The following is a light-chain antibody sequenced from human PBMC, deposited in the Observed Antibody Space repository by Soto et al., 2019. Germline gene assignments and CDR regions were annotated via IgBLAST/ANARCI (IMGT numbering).Light chain of an antibody. J-gene: IGLJ1*01. CDR2: EVS. CDR3: SSYAGSNNLGV. CDR1: SSEVGGYNY. V-gene: IGLV2-8*01. Sequence: QAALAQPPSPSGAPGQSVTSSCTGTSSEVGGYNYVSWYQQHPGKAPKLMIYEVSKRPSGVPDRFSGSKSGNTASLTVSGLQAEDEADYYCSSYAGSNNLGVFGTGTKVTVL.